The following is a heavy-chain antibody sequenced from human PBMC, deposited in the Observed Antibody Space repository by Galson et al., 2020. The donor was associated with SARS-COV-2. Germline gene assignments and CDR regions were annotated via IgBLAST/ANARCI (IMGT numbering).Heavy chain of an antibody. CDR1: GFTFSNYS. D-gene: IGHD3-3*01. CDR3: ARHLGSGYDYYYYYMDV. Sequence: GESTKISCAACGFTFSNYSMNWVRQAPGKGLEGVLPNSNSSSYIYYADSVKGRFTISRDNAKNSLYLQMNSLRAEDTAVYYCARHLGSGYDYYYYYMDVWGKGTSFTVSS. V-gene: IGHV3-21*01. J-gene: IGHJ6*03. CDR2: NSNSSSYI.